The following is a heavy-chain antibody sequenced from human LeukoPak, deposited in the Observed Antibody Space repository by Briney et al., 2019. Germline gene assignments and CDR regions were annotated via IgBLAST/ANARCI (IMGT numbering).Heavy chain of an antibody. J-gene: IGHJ5*01. Sequence: SETLSLICTVSGGSISTGAYYWGWIRQSPGQGLEWIGSIYYSGNTYYTPSLKSRVTLSIDTSRKQFSLKLNSVTAADTAVYYCAAENIAAAGTVGWFDSWGQGTLVAVSS. CDR2: IYYSGNT. D-gene: IGHD6-13*01. CDR3: AAENIAAAGTVGWFDS. V-gene: IGHV4-39*07. CDR1: GGSISTGAYY.